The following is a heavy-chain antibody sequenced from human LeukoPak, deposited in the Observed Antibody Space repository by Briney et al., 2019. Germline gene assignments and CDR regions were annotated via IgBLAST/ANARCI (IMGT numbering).Heavy chain of an antibody. CDR2: INPNSGGT. CDR3: ARLQWLETEYDY. V-gene: IGHV1-2*02. Sequence: GASVTVSCKASGYTFTVYYMHWVRQAPGQGLEWMGWINPNSGGTNYAQKFQGRVTMTRDTSISTDYMELSRLRSDDTAVYYCARLQWLETEYDYWGQGTLVTVSS. CDR1: GYTFTVYY. J-gene: IGHJ4*02. D-gene: IGHD6-19*01.